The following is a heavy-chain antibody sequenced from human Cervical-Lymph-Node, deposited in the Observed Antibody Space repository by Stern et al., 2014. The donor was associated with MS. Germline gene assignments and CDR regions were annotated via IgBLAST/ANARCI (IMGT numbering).Heavy chain of an antibody. CDR1: SGSISRGGYY. J-gene: IGHJ4*02. CDR3: ARSYELRSGSYYGPTDY. D-gene: IGHD3-10*01. V-gene: IGHV4-31*03. Sequence: QVQLVESGPGLVKPSQTLSLTCTVSSGSISRGGYYWNWIRQHPGEGLEWIGSIYYNGNTFYSPSLKSRVSMSIDTSENQFSLNLNSVTAADTAVYYCARSYELRSGSYYGPTDYWGQGTLVTVSS. CDR2: IYYNGNT.